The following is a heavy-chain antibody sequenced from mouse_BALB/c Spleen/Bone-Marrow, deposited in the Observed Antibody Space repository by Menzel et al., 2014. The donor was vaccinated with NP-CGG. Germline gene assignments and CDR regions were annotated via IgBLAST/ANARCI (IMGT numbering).Heavy chain of an antibody. CDR1: GYTFTNYW. D-gene: IGHD2-4*01. Sequence: VQLQQSGAELVRPGTSVKISCKASGYTFTNYWLGWVKQRPGHGLEWIGDIYPGGGYTDYNEKFKGKAKLTADTSSSTAYMQPSSLTSEDSAVYFCARDMITTRAMDYWGQGTSVTGSS. V-gene: IGHV1-63*02. CDR2: IYPGGGYT. CDR3: ARDMITTRAMDY. J-gene: IGHJ4*01.